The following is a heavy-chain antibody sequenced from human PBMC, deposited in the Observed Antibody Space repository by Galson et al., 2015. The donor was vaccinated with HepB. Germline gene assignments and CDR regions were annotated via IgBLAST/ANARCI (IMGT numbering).Heavy chain of an antibody. D-gene: IGHD3-22*01. CDR1: GGSISSGDYY. V-gene: IGHV4-31*03. Sequence: TLSLTCTVPGGSISSGDYYWSWIRQLPGKGLEWIGYIYYSGSAYYNPSLKSRVTMSIDTSENQFSLKLSSVTAADTAVYYCATIRTTVVVINPWSLGTLVTVSS. CDR3: ATIRTTVVVINP. J-gene: IGHJ1*01. CDR2: IYYSGSA.